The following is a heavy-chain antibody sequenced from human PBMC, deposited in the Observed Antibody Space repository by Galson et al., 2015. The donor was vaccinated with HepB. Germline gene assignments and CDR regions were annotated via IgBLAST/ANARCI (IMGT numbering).Heavy chain of an antibody. Sequence: SLRLSCAASGFTFSDYYMSWIRQAPGKGLEWVSYISSSGSTIYYADSVKGRFTISRDNAKNSLYLQMNSLRAEDTAVYYCARVLWLQPGINPFDYWGQGTLVTVSS. J-gene: IGHJ4*02. CDR2: ISSSGSTI. CDR1: GFTFSDYY. D-gene: IGHD5-24*01. V-gene: IGHV3-11*01. CDR3: ARVLWLQPGINPFDY.